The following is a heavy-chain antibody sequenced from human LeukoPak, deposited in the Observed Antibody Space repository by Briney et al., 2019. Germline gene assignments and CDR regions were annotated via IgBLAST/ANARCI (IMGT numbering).Heavy chain of an antibody. CDR3: ARFNSTDYFYDY. CDR1: GGSISSYY. V-gene: IGHV4-59*12. J-gene: IGHJ4*02. D-gene: IGHD2/OR15-2a*01. CDR2: IYYSGST. Sequence: PSETLSLTCTVSGGSISSYYWSWIRQPPGKGLEWIGYIYYSGSTNYNPSLKSRVTVSVDTSKNQFSLKLSSVTALATAVYYCARFNSTDYFYDYWGQGTLVTVSS.